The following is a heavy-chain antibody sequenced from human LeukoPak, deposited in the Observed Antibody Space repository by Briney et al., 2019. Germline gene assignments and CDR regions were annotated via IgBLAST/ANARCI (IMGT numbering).Heavy chain of an antibody. CDR2: ISYDGSNK. D-gene: IGHD2-2*02. CDR1: GFTFSSYA. CDR3: AKNVWSSTSCYKGEAFDL. V-gene: IGHV3-30-3*02. J-gene: IGHJ3*01. Sequence: GGSLRLSCAASGFTFSSYAMHWVRQAPGKGLEWVAVISYDGSNKYYADSVKGRFTISRDNSKNTLYLQMNSLGAEDTAVYYCAKNVWSSTSCYKGEAFDLWVQATMVTVCS.